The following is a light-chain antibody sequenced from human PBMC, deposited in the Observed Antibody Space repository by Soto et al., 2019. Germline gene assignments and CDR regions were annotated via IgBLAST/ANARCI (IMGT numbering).Light chain of an antibody. CDR2: DAS. CDR1: QRVSSY. J-gene: IGKJ4*01. CDR3: HQHSNNSPLT. Sequence: EIVLTQSPATLSLSPGERATLSCRASQRVSSYLAWYQQKPGQAPRLLIYDASNRATAIPARFSGSGSGTDFTLTIISRQPYDVAAVYCHQHSNNSPLTFGGGTKVEIK. V-gene: IGKV3-11*01.